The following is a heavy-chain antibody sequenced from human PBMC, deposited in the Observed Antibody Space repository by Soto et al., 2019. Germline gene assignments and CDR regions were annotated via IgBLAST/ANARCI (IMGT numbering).Heavy chain of an antibody. CDR1: GDSISGGNKY. D-gene: IGHD3-16*01. J-gene: IGHJ6*02. V-gene: IGHV4-30-4*01. CDR3: ARVPSPFDYYYAMDV. CDR2: IFSSGTT. Sequence: SETLSLTCTVSGDSISGGNKYWSWIRQPPGKGLEWIGYIFSSGTTYYSPSLKSRLTMSLDTSENQFSLKLNSLTDADTAVYYCARVPSPFDYYYAMDVWGQGTTVTVSS.